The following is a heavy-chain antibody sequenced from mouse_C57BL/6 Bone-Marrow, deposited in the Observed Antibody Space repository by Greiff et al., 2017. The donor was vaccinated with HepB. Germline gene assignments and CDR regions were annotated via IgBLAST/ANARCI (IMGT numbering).Heavy chain of an antibody. CDR1: GYTFTSYW. CDR3: TRKGIYDYALYY. Sequence: QVQLLQPGAELVKPGASVKLSCKASGYTFTSYWMHWVKQRPGQGLEWIGMIHPNSGSTNYNEKFKSKATLTVDKSSSTAYMQLSSLTSEDSAVYYCTRKGIYDYALYYWGQGTTLTVSS. V-gene: IGHV1-64*01. D-gene: IGHD2-4*01. CDR2: IHPNSGST. J-gene: IGHJ2*01.